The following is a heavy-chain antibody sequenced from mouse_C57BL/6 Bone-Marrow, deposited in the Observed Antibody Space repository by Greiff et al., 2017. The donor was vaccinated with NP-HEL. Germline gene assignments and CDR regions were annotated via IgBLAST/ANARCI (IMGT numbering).Heavy chain of an antibody. Sequence: QVQLQQSGAELARPGASVKLSCKASGYTFTSYGISWVKQRTGQGLEWIGEIYPRSGNTYYNEKFKGKATLTADKSSSTAYMELRSLTSEDSAVYCGARKYSGSSPYWYFDVWGTGTTVTVSS. CDR1: GYTFTSYG. CDR3: ARKYSGSSPYWYFDV. D-gene: IGHD1-1*01. J-gene: IGHJ1*03. V-gene: IGHV1-81*01. CDR2: IYPRSGNT.